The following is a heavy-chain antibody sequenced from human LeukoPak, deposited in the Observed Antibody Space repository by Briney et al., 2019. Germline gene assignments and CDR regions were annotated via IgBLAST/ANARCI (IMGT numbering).Heavy chain of an antibody. V-gene: IGHV4-34*01. J-gene: IGHJ4*02. CDR3: ARSRYCSGGSCYRFRRHFDY. Sequence: SETPSLTCAVYGGSFSGYYWSWIRQPPGKGLEWIGEINHSGSTNYNPSLKSRVTISVDTSKNQFSLKLSSVTAADTAVYYCARSRYCSGGSCYRFRRHFDYWGQGTLVTVSS. CDR2: INHSGST. D-gene: IGHD2-15*01. CDR1: GGSFSGYY.